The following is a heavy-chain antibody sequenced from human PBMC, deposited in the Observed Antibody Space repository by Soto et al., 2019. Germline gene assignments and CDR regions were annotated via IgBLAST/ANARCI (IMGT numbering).Heavy chain of an antibody. Sequence: GESLKISCKGSGYSFTSYWIGWVRQMPGKGLECMGIIYPGDSDTRYGPSFQGQVTISADKSISTAYLQWSSLKASDTAMYYCAGGGVRGVITRTRDYYAMDVWGQGTTVTVSS. CDR1: GYSFTSYW. CDR2: IYPGDSDT. CDR3: AGGGVRGVITRTRDYYAMDV. J-gene: IGHJ6*02. V-gene: IGHV5-51*01. D-gene: IGHD3-10*01.